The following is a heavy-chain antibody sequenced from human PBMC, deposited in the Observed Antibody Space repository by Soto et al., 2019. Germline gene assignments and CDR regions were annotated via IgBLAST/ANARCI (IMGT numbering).Heavy chain of an antibody. CDR2: ISSSGSTI. CDR1: GFTFSSYE. J-gene: IGHJ4*02. Sequence: GSLRLSCAASGFTFSSYEMNWVRQAPGKGLEWVSYISSSGSTIYYADSVKGRFTISRDNAENSLYLQMNSLRAEDTAVYYCARYGVEMATIGYFDYWGQGTLVTVSS. CDR3: ARYGVEMATIGYFDY. V-gene: IGHV3-48*03. D-gene: IGHD5-12*01.